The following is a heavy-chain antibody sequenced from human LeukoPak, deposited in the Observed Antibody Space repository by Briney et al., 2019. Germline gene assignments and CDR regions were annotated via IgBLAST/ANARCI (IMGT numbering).Heavy chain of an antibody. CDR2: IIPIFGTA. J-gene: IGHJ4*02. CDR1: GGTFSSYA. CDR3: ARDPFSILTGYYPD. Sequence: ASVKVSCKASGGTFSSYAIIWVRQAPGQGLEWMGGIIPIFGTANYAQKFQGRVTITADKSTSTAYMELSSLRSEDTAVYYSARDPFSILTGYYPDWGQGTLVTVSS. V-gene: IGHV1-69*06. D-gene: IGHD3-9*01.